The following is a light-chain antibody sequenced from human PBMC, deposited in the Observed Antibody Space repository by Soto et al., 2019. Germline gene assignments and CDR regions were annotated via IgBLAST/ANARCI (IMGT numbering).Light chain of an antibody. CDR2: DAS. J-gene: IGKJ5*01. V-gene: IGKV3-11*01. Sequence: EIVLTQSPATLSLSPGERATLSCRASQSVDRSLAWYQLKPGQAPRLLIYDASNRATGIPARFSATGSGTDFSLTIISLEPEDFAVYFCQQRTNWPTFGQGTRLDIK. CDR1: QSVDRS. CDR3: QQRTNWPT.